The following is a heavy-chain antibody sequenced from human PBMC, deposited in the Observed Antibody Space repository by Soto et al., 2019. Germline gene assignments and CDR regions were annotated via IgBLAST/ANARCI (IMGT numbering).Heavy chain of an antibody. J-gene: IGHJ6*02. Sequence: GGSLRLSCAASGFTFDDYTMHWVRQAPGKGLEWVSLISWDGGSTYYADSVKGRFTISRDNSKNSLYLQMNSLRTEDTALYYCAKGAGIAAAGYYYYGMDVWGQGTTVTVSS. CDR3: AKGAGIAAAGYYYYGMDV. V-gene: IGHV3-43*01. CDR1: GFTFDDYT. D-gene: IGHD6-13*01. CDR2: ISWDGGST.